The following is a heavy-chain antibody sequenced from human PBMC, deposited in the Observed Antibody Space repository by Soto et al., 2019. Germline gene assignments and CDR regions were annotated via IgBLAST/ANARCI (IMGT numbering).Heavy chain of an antibody. Sequence: SVKVSCKASGGTFSSYAISWVRQAPGQGLEWMGGIIPIFGTANYAQKFQGRVTITADESTSTAYMELSSLRSEDTAVYYCARTRSWYYDSSGYVNAFALWGQATFVSGS. D-gene: IGHD3-22*01. CDR2: IIPIFGTA. CDR3: ARTRSWYYDSSGYVNAFAL. V-gene: IGHV1-69*13. J-gene: IGHJ3*01. CDR1: GGTFSSYA.